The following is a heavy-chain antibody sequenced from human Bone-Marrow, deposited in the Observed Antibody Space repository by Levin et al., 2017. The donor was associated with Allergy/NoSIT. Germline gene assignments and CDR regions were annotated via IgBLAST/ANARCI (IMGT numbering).Heavy chain of an antibody. V-gene: IGHV4-39*07. CDR2: IYYIGTT. CDR3: ARERTPQSWEY. CDR1: GCSISRSPYY. Sequence: SETLSLTCTVSGCSISRSPYYWVWIRQPPGKGLEWIVSIYYIGTTYYNPSRKTRVTISVDTSKNQFSLKLTSVTAADTAVYYCARERTPQSWEYWGHGPLVRVSS. D-gene: IGHD1-14*01. J-gene: IGHJ4*01.